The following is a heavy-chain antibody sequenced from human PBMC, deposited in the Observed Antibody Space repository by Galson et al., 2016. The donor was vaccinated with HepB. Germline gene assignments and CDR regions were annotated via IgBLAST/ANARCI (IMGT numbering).Heavy chain of an antibody. J-gene: IGHJ6*02. Sequence: QSGAEVKKPGESLKISCKGSGYSFTNYWIAWVRQMPGKGLEWMGIVYVGDSDARYSPSFQGQVTVSADKSTNTAYLPWSRLKASDPAIYYCAKHGAYGDYDPPYYYAMDVWGHGTAVTVSS. D-gene: IGHD4-17*01. CDR2: VYVGDSDA. V-gene: IGHV5-51*01. CDR3: AKHGAYGDYDPPYYYAMDV. CDR1: GYSFTNYW.